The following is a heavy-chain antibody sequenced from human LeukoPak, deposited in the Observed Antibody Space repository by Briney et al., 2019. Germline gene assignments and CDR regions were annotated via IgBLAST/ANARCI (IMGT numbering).Heavy chain of an antibody. D-gene: IGHD2-2*01. V-gene: IGHV1-2*02. Sequence: GASVKVSCMASRYTFTGYYMHWVRQAPGQGLEWMGWINPNSGGTNYAQKFQGRVTMTRDTSISTAYMELSRLRSDDTAVYYCARGVVVPAAGNNWFDPWGQGTLVTVSS. CDR2: INPNSGGT. CDR3: ARGVVVPAAGNNWFDP. J-gene: IGHJ5*02. CDR1: RYTFTGYY.